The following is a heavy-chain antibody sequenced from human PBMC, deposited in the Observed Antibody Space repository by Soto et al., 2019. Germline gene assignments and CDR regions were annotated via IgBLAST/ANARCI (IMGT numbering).Heavy chain of an antibody. V-gene: IGHV3-21*01. D-gene: IGHD2-15*01. CDR1: VVTFINYR. Sequence: WGSLRLSWSASVVTFINYRMNWVRQAPGNWVEWVSSISSGSTYIYYADSLKGRFTISRDNAKNSLYLQMNSLRVEDTAVYYCVRDLRYCTGASCYPNFDYWGQGTRVTVSS. CDR3: VRDLRYCTGASCYPNFDY. J-gene: IGHJ4*02. CDR2: ISSGSTYI.